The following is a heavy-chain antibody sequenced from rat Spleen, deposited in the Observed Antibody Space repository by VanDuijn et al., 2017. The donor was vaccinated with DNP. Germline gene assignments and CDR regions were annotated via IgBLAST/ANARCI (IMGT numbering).Heavy chain of an antibody. CDR1: GFTFSDYY. CDR3: ARRGNYGGYNYYFDY. CDR2: ISYEGSST. D-gene: IGHD1-11*01. V-gene: IGHV5-22*01. J-gene: IGHJ2*01. Sequence: EVQLVESGGGLVQPGRTMKLSCAASGFTFSDYYMAWVRQAPKKGLKWVASISYEGSSTYYGDSVKGRFTISRDNAKSTLYLQMNSLRSEDTATYYCARRGNYGGYNYYFDYWGQGVMVTVSS.